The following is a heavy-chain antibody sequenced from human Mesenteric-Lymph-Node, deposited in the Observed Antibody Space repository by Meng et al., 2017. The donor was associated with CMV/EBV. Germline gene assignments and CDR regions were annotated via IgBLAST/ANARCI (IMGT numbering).Heavy chain of an antibody. J-gene: IGHJ3*02. CDR2: ISYDGSNK. CDR1: GFTFSSYA. V-gene: IGHV3-30-3*01. D-gene: IGHD5-18*01. Sequence: ALKISCAASGFTFSSYAMHWVRQAPGKGLEWVAVISYDGSNKYYADSVKGRFTISRDNSKNTLYLQMNSLRAEDTAVYYCARSLWIQLWSRHDAFDIWGQGTMVTVSS. CDR3: ARSLWIQLWSRHDAFDI.